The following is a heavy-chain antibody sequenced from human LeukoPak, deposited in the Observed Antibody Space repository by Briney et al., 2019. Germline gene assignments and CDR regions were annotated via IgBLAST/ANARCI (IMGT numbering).Heavy chain of an antibody. CDR2: IYSGGST. D-gene: IGHD6-13*01. J-gene: IGHJ4*02. CDR1: GFTVSSNY. CDR3: ATGYSSSWYYFDY. V-gene: IGHV3-66*01. Sequence: PGGSLRLSCAASGFTVSSNYMSRVRQAPGKGLEWVSVIYSGGSTYYADSVKGRFTISRDNSKNTLYLRMNSLRAEDTAVYYCATGYSSSWYYFDYWGQGTLVTVSS.